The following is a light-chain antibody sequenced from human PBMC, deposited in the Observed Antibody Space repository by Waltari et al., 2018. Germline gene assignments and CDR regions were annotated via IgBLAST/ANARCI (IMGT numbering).Light chain of an antibody. V-gene: IGKV3-11*01. J-gene: IGKJ4*01. CDR1: QSVGTS. CDR2: DAS. CDR3: QQRSIWPPLT. Sequence: EVVLTQSPATLSLSPGERATLYCRASQSVGTSLARYQQKPGQAPRLLSVDASNRAAGIPGRFSCRGSGTDFTLTITNLEPEDFAVYYCQQRSIWPPLTFGGGTHVDVK.